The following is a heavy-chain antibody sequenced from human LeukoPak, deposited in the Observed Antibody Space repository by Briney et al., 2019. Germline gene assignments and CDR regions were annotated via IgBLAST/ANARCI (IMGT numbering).Heavy chain of an antibody. CDR3: ARQIAIPVARKLFYFDY. CDR1: GGPISSSGYF. J-gene: IGHJ4*02. D-gene: IGHD2-21*01. Sequence: PSETLSLTCTVSGGPISSSGYFWAWIRQPPGKGLEWIGSIYDTGRTLYNPSLQSRVTASVDTSRNQFSLRLNSVAAADTAVYFCARQIAIPVARKLFYFDYWGQGTLATVSS. CDR2: IYDTGRT. V-gene: IGHV4-39*01.